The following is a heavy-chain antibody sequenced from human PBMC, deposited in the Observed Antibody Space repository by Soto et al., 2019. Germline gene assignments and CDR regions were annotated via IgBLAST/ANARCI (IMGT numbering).Heavy chain of an antibody. Sequence: QVQLQESGPGLVKPSETLSLTCSVSGVSTSNHYWTWIRKPPGQGPEWIGCIYYRGTTNYNASFNSRVTISLDTSKNHFSMKWTSVTTADTAVYYCARGGGSPYHDHELDNWGQGIMVTVSS. D-gene: IGHD2-2*01. J-gene: IGHJ4*02. CDR3: ARGGGSPYHDHELDN. V-gene: IGHV4-59*11. CDR1: GVSTSNHY. CDR2: IYYRGTT.